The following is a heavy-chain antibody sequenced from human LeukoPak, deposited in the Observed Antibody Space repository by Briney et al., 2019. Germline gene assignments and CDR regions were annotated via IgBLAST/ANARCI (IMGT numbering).Heavy chain of an antibody. CDR3: TRSLNYGFDY. V-gene: IGHV3-74*03. J-gene: IGHJ4*02. D-gene: IGHD5-24*01. Sequence: GGSLRLSCAASGFTFSSYWMHWVRHAPGKGLVWVSHISGDGGSTTYADSVKGRFTISRDNAKNTLYLQMNSLRAEDTAVFYCTRSLNYGFDYWGQGTLVTVSS. CDR2: ISGDGGST. CDR1: GFTFSSYW.